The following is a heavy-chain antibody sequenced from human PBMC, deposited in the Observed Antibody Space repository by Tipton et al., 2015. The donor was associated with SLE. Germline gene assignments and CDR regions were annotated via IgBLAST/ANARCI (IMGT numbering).Heavy chain of an antibody. CDR2: IYTSGST. V-gene: IGHV4-61*09. CDR3: ARGGSSFEY. CDR1: GGSISSGGYY. Sequence: TLSLTCTVSGGSISSGGYYWIWIRQPAGKGLELIGHIYTSGSTNYYPSLKSRVTISVDTSKNQFSLKLSSVTAADTAVYYCARGGSSFEYWGQGTLVTVSS. D-gene: IGHD1-26*01. J-gene: IGHJ4*02.